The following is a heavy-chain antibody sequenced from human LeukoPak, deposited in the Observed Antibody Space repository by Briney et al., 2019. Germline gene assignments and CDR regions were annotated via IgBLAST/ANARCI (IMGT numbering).Heavy chain of an antibody. CDR3: ARADKYYDLLTGFYGPLGAFDI. J-gene: IGHJ3*02. CDR1: GGSISSYY. Sequence: SETLSLTYTVSGGSISSYYWSWIRQPPGKGLEWIGYIYYSGSTNYNPSLKSRVTISVDTSKNQFSLKLSSVTATDTAVYYCARADKYYDLLTGFYGPLGAFDIWGQGTMVTVSS. CDR2: IYYSGST. D-gene: IGHD3-9*01. V-gene: IGHV4-59*01.